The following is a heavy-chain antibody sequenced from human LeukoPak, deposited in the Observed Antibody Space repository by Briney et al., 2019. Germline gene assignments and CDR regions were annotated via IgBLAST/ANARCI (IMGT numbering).Heavy chain of an antibody. CDR1: GFTFSDYY. CDR3: ARGFLGYYYDSSGYSFGAFDI. V-gene: IGHV3-11*04. Sequence: PGGSLRLPCAASGFTFSDYYMSWIRQAPGKGLEWVSYISSSGSTIYYADSVKGRFTISRDNAKNSLYLQMNSLRAEDTAVYYCARGFLGYYYDSSGYSFGAFDIWGQGTMVTVSS. CDR2: ISSSGSTI. D-gene: IGHD3-22*01. J-gene: IGHJ3*02.